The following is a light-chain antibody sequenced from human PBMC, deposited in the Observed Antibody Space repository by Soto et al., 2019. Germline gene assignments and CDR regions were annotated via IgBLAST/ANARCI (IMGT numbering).Light chain of an antibody. CDR1: QSVTNNY. CDR2: GAS. CDR3: QQYGSSPRT. J-gene: IGKJ2*01. V-gene: IGKV3-20*01. Sequence: EVVLTQSPGTLSLSPGERATLSCRASQSVTNNYLAWYQQKPGQAPRLLIYGASSRATGIPDRFSGSGSGTDFTLTIRRLEPEALAVYYWQQYGSSPRTFGQGTKLEI.